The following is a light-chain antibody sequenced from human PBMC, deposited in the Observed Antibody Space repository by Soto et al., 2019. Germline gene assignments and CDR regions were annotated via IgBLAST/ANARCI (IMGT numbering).Light chain of an antibody. V-gene: IGKV1-5*01. Sequence: DIQMAQSPSTLSASVGDRVTITCRASQGISTWLAWYQKKPGKAPEVLIYDASNLQSGVPSRFNGSGSGTEFTLTISSLQPDDFAPYSCQPYNNYPWTFGQGTKVEI. CDR3: QPYNNYPWT. CDR1: QGISTW. CDR2: DAS. J-gene: IGKJ1*01.